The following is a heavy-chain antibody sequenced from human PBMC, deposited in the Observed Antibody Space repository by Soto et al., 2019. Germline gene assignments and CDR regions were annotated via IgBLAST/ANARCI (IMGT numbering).Heavy chain of an antibody. D-gene: IGHD1-26*01. CDR3: ARLSSGSYYTPEYFQH. CDR2: IYYSGST. CDR1: GGSISSSSYY. V-gene: IGHV4-39*01. J-gene: IGHJ1*01. Sequence: SETLSLTCTVSGGSISSSSYYWGWIRQPPGKGLEWIGSIYYSGSTYYNPSLKSRVTISVDTSKNQFSLKLSSVTAADTAVYYCARLSSGSYYTPEYFQHWGQGTLVT.